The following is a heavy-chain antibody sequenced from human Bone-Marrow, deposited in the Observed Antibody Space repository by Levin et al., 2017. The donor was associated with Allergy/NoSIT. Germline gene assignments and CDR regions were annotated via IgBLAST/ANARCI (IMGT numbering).Heavy chain of an antibody. CDR2: ISYDGSNK. Sequence: GGSLRLSCAASGFTFSSYGMHWVRQAPGKGLEWVAVISYDGSNKYYADSVKGRFTISRDNSKNTLYLQMNSLRAEDTAVYYCAKDLQAAAGTVYYYYGMDVWAKGPRSPSP. CDR3: AKDLQAAAGTVYYYYGMDV. V-gene: IGHV3-30*18. J-gene: IGHJ6*02. D-gene: IGHD6-13*01. CDR1: GFTFSSYG.